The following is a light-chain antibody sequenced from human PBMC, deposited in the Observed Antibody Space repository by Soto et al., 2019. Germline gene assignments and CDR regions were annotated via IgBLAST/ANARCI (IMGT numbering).Light chain of an antibody. CDR1: QGIVDT. J-gene: IGKJ5*01. CDR2: DTS. CDR3: QQYNNWPPGIT. V-gene: IGKV3-15*01. Sequence: EVVMRQSPATLSVSPGEGATLSCRASQGIVDTLAWYQHKPGQTPRLLIYDTSTRATGIPARFSGSGSGTEFTLTISSLQSEDFAIYYCQQYNNWPPGITFGQGTRLEIK.